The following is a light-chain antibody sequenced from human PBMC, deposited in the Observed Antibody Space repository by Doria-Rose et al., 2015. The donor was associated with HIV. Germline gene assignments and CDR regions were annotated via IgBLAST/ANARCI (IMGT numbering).Light chain of an antibody. CDR2: SAS. V-gene: IGKV3-15*01. CDR1: QSVSTD. CDR3: HQYNNWPT. Sequence: EIVMTQSPETLSVSPGESATLSCRASQSVSTDLAWYQHKPGQAPRLLIWSASTRATGIPARFSGSGSGTEFTLTISSLQSEDFAIYFCHQYNNWPTFGQGTRLDIK. J-gene: IGKJ5*01.